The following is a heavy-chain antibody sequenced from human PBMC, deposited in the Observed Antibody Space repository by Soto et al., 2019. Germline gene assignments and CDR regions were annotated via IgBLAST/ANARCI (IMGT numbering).Heavy chain of an antibody. CDR2: IYPCDSDT. J-gene: IGHJ6*03. Sequence: GESLRNSCKGSACRLTSYWIVWVRQMPGKGLEWRGIIYPCDSDTGYSPSFQGQVTISADKSISTAYLQWSSLKASDTAMYYCARRSYHGAYYYIDVWGKGTTVTVSS. CDR3: ARRSYHGAYYYIDV. V-gene: IGHV5-51*01. D-gene: IGHD3-16*02. CDR1: ACRLTSYW.